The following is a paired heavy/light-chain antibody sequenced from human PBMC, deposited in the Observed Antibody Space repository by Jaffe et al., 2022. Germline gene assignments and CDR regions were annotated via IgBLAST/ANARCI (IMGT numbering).Light chain of an antibody. CDR3: QQYNSFPYT. V-gene: IGKV1-5*03. CDR2: KAS. CDR1: QSIDNW. J-gene: IGKJ2*01. Sequence: DIQMTQSPSTLSASVGDRVTITCRASQSIDNWLAWYQQKPGKAPKLLIYKASSLESGVPSRFSGSGFGTEFTLTISSLQPDDFATFYCQQYNSFPYTFGQGTKLEIK.
Heavy chain of an antibody. D-gene: IGHD5-12*01. CDR1: GASISSQY. J-gene: IGHJ4*02. Sequence: QVQLRESGPGRVKPSETLSLTCTVSGASISSQYWSWIRQSPGKGLEWIGYILYRGGTNYNPSLRSRVTISADTSNNQFSLTLSSVTAADTAVYFCARGPSGHDLGRSYYFDHWGQGTLVTVSS. CDR2: ILYRGGT. CDR3: ARGPSGHDLGRSYYFDH. V-gene: IGHV4-59*11.